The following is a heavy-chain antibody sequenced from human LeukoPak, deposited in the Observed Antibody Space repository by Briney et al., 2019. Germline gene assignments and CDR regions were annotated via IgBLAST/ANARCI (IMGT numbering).Heavy chain of an antibody. V-gene: IGHV4-34*01. D-gene: IGHD3-3*01. CDR2: INHSGST. J-gene: IGHJ3*02. Sequence: PSETLSLTCAVYGGSFSGYYWSWIRQPPGKGLEWIGEINHSGSTNYNPSLKSRVTISVDTSKNQFSLKLSSVTAADTAVYYCARGGPYYDFWSGPNDAFDIWGQGTMVTVSS. CDR1: GGSFSGYY. CDR3: ARGGPYYDFWSGPNDAFDI.